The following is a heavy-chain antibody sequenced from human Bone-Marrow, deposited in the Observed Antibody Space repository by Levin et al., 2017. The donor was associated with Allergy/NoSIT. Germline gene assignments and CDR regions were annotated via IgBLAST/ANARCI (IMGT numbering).Heavy chain of an antibody. D-gene: IGHD6-19*01. J-gene: IGHJ2*01. CDR2: ISDSGRT. CDR1: GGSITSYY. CDR3: ARYVKVSGSNWYFDL. Sequence: GSLRLSCTVSGGSITSYYWGWIRQPPGKGLEWIGYISDSGRTNYSPSLDSPVTISVDTSKNQLSLRLFSVTAVDTAVYYCARYVKVSGSNWYFDLWGRGTLVTVSS. V-gene: IGHV4-59*01.